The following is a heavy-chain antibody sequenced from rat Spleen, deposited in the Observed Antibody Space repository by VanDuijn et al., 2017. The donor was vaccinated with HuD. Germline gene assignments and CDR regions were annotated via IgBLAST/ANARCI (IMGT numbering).Heavy chain of an antibody. J-gene: IGHJ2*01. V-gene: IGHV5S13*01. D-gene: IGHD1-12*02. CDR2: IHTGGGYT. CDR1: GFSFSKFG. CDR3: ARRRMLLITDY. Sequence: EVQLVESGGGLVQPGRSLKLSCAASGFSFSKFGMAWVRQAPTKGLEWVASIHTGGGYTYYRDSVKGRFTISRDSAKSTLYLQMGSLRSEDTAIYYCARRRMLLITDYWGQGVMVTVSS.